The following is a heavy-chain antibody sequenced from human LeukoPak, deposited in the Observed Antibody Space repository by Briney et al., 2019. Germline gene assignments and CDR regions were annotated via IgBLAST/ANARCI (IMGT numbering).Heavy chain of an antibody. D-gene: IGHD5-24*01. CDR2: IYYSGST. CDR1: GGSISRSSYY. V-gene: IGHV4-39*01. J-gene: IGHJ6*02. Sequence: SETLSLTCSVSGGSISRSSYYWGWIRQPPGKGLEWIGSIYYSGSTYYNPSLKSRVTMSVDTSKNQFSLKLSSVTAADTAVYYCARHVDGYTYYYYYGMDVWGRGTTVTVSS. CDR3: ARHVDGYTYYYYYGMDV.